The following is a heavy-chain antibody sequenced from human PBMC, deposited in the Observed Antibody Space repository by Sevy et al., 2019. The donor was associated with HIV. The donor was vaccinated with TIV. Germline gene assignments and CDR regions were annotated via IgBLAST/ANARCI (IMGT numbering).Heavy chain of an antibody. V-gene: IGHV3-7*01. D-gene: IGHD2-2*01. CDR1: GFTFSSYW. Sequence: GSLRLSCAASGFTFSSYWMSWVRQAPGKGLEWVANIKQDGSEKYYVDSVKGGFTISRDNAKNSLYLQMNSLGAEDTAVYYCASGDDIVVVPAAIGVDYYYYYGMDVWGQGTTVTVSS. CDR3: ASGDDIVVVPAAIGVDYYYYYGMDV. J-gene: IGHJ6*02. CDR2: IKQDGSEK.